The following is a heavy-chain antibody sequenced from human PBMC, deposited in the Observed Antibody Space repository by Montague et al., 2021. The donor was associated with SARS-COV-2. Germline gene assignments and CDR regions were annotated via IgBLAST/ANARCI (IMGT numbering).Heavy chain of an antibody. V-gene: IGHV4-34*01. CDR3: ARWDPQTLTLIGLRGKSASDY. CDR2: INHSGTT. J-gene: IGHJ4*02. D-gene: IGHD4-23*01. CDR1: GGSFSGYY. Sequence: SETLSLTCAVYGGSFSGYYWTWIRQSPGKGLEWIAEINHSGTTNYNFNPSLRSRVTTSVDTSKSQFSLKLSSVTAADTSVYYCARWDPQTLTLIGLRGKSASDYWGQGTLVTVSS.